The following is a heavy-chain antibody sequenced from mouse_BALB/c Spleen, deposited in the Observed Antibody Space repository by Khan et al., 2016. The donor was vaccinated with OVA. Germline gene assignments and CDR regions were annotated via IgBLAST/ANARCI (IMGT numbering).Heavy chain of an antibody. CDR1: GYTFINYW. CDR2: INPSTGYT. J-gene: IGHJ2*01. Sequence: QIQLVQSGAELAKPGASVKMSCKASGYTFINYWILWIKQRPGQGLEWIGYINPSTGYTEYNQNFKDKATLTADKSSSTAYMQLSSLTYEDATVYYCARRGLRWNLDYWGQGTTLTVSS. CDR3: ARRGLRWNLDY. D-gene: IGHD1-1*01. V-gene: IGHV1-7*01.